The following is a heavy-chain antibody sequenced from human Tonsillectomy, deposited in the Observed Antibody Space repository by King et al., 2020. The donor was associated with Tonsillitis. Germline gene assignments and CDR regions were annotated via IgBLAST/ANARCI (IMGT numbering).Heavy chain of an antibody. V-gene: IGHV3-23*04. J-gene: IGHJ4*02. D-gene: IGHD2-15*01. CDR3: AKDGEYCSGGTCYLKFDY. CDR1: GFTFSSYA. CDR2: ISGSGGST. Sequence: VQLVESGGGLVQPGGSLRLSCAASGFTFSSYAMNWVRQPPGKGLEWVSTISGSGGSTYYADSVKGRFAISRDNSKNTLYLQMNSLRAVDTAVYYCAKDGEYCSGGTCYLKFDYWGQGTLVTVSS.